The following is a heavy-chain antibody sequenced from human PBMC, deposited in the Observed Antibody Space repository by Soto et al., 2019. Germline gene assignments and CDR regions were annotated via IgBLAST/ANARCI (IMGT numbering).Heavy chain of an antibody. J-gene: IGHJ5*02. CDR2: IYNSRST. D-gene: IGHD2-2*01. CDR3: ARLDIVVVPAAMRGFDP. Sequence: PSETLSLTCTVSGASIINYYWAWIRQPPGKGLEWIGYIYNSRSTNYNPSLKSRVTISVDTSKNQFSLKLSSVTAADTAVYYCARLDIVVVPAAMRGFDPWGQGTLVTVSS. CDR1: GASIINYY. V-gene: IGHV4-59*08.